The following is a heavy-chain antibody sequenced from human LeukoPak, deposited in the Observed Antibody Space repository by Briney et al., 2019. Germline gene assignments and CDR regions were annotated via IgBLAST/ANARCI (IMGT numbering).Heavy chain of an antibody. D-gene: IGHD6-19*01. J-gene: IGHJ6*02. CDR3: ARMFRQRQVRKQYYGLDV. V-gene: IGHV4-34*01. Sequence: ASETLSLTCAVYDGSFSGFYWTWIRQSPGKGLEWIKSRVSISVDTSKNQFSLKLNSVTGADRGFYYCARMFRQRQVRKQYYGLDVWGQGTTVTISS. CDR1: DGSFSGFY.